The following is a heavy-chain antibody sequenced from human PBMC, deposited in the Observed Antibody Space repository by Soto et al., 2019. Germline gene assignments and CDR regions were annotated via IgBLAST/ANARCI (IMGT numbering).Heavy chain of an antibody. J-gene: IGHJ4*02. V-gene: IGHV1-69*01. CDR1: GGTFSRHA. CDR2: IIPIFGTA. Sequence: QVQLVQSGAEVRKPGSSVKVSCKASGGTFSRHAISWVRQAPGQGLEWMGGIIPIFGTANHAQKFQGRVTIIADESTSTVYMELSSLRSYDTAMYYCARGWGYDSNDDYYAYWGQGTLVIVSS. D-gene: IGHD3-22*01. CDR3: ARGWGYDSNDDYYAY.